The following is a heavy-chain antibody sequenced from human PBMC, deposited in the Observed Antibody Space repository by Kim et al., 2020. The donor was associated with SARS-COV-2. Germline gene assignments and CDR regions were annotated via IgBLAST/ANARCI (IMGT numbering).Heavy chain of an antibody. D-gene: IGHD5-18*01. CDR1: GYSFTSYW. CDR3: ARPNGYSYGRIDY. CDR2: IYPGDSDT. J-gene: IGHJ4*02. Sequence: GESLKISCKGSGYSFTSYWIDWVRQMPGKGLEWMGIIYPGDSDTRYSPSFQGQVTISADKSIRTAYLQWSSLKASDTAMYYCARPNGYSYGRIDYWGQGTLVTVSS. V-gene: IGHV5-51*01.